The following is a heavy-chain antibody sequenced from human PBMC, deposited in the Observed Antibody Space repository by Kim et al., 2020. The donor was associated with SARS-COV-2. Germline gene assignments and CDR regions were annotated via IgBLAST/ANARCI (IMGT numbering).Heavy chain of an antibody. V-gene: IGHV3-7*01. D-gene: IGHD2-2*01. J-gene: IGHJ4*02. CDR3: ARDRCTSTSCFFDF. Sequence: VDSVKGRFTISRDNAKNSFFRQMNSLRVEDTAIYYCARDRCTSTSCFFDFWGQGTLVTVSS.